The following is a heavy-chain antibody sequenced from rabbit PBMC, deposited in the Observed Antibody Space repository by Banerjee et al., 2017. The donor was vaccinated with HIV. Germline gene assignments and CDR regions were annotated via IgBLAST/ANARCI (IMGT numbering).Heavy chain of an antibody. V-gene: IGHV1S43*01. CDR1: GFSFSHKYV. Sequence: QEQLEESGGDLVKPEGSLTLTCTASGFSFSHKYVMCWVRQAPGKGLEWIGCINTSSGNTGYANWAKGRFTITRSTSLNTVDLKMTSLTAADTATYFCARDYTYGYAGYAYATGNFNLWGQGTLVTVS. CDR2: INTSSGNT. CDR3: ARDYTYGYAGYAYATGNFNL. D-gene: IGHD6-1*01. J-gene: IGHJ4*01.